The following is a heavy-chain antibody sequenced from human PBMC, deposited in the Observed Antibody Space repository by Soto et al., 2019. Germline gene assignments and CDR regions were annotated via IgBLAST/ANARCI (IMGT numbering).Heavy chain of an antibody. V-gene: IGHV6-1*01. J-gene: IGHJ4*02. CDR1: EDSSSSNSAP. CDR3: ARSGADSGGWLHHPDY. Sequence: PSQTLSLTCPISEDSSSSNSAPWTSIRQSPSRGLMWLGTTYYSFKWYNDYEVSVKSRITINPDTSKNSLSLQRNSVTREYMAVYYCARSGADSGGWLHHPDYWGQGTLVTVSS. D-gene: IGHD6-19*01. CDR2: TYYSFKWYN.